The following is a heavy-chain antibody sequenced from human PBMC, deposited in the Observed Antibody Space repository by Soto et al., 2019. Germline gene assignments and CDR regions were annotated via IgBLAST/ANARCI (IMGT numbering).Heavy chain of an antibody. Sequence: WRTLRLPCAASGFTFSSYARHWGRHAPGKGLEWVAVISYNGSNKYYAEFVKGQFTISRDNSKNTLYLQMNSLRAEDTGVDYCASPGELGPPWGQGTLVTVSS. CDR1: GFTFSSYA. CDR3: ASPGELGPP. D-gene: IGHD3-10*01. V-gene: IGHV3-30-3*01. J-gene: IGHJ5*01. CDR2: ISYNGSNK.